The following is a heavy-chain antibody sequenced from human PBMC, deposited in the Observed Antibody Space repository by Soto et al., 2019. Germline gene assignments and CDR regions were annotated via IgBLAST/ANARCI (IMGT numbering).Heavy chain of an antibody. V-gene: IGHV1-18*01. J-gene: IGHJ3*02. CDR2: ISAYNGNT. CDR1: GYTFTSYG. D-gene: IGHD3-16*02. CDR3: AGDNDYVWGSYRADGGDSWGDGAFDI. Sequence: GASVKVSCKASGYTFTSYGISWVRQAPGQGLEWMGWISAYNGNTNYAQKLQGRVTMTTDTSTSTAYMELRSLRSDDTAVYYCAGDNDYVWGSYRADGGDSWGDGAFDIWGQGTMVTVSS.